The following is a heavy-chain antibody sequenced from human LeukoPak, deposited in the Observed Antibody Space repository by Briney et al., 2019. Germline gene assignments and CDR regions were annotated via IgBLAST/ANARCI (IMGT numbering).Heavy chain of an antibody. CDR3: ARYSYGSIDAFDI. CDR2: INYSGST. J-gene: IGHJ3*02. D-gene: IGHD5-18*01. CDR1: GGSFSGYY. V-gene: IGHV4-34*01. Sequence: SETLSLTCAVYGGSFSGYYWSWIRQPPGKGLEWIGEINYSGSTNYNPSLKSRVTISVDTSKNQFSLKLSSVTAADTAVYYCARYSYGSIDAFDIWGQGTMVTVSS.